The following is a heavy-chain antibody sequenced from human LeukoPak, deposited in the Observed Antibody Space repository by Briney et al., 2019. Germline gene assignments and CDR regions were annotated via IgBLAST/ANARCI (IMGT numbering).Heavy chain of an antibody. J-gene: IGHJ4*02. V-gene: IGHV4-38-2*01. CDR2: IYYSGST. CDR1: GYSISSGYY. Sequence: SETLSLICAVSGYSISSGYYWGWIRQPPGTGLGWIGSIYYSGSTYYNPSLKSRVTISVDTSKNQFSLKLSSVTAADTAVYYCARQPDGSGSYYRPQMFDYWGQGTLVTVSS. D-gene: IGHD3-10*01. CDR3: ARQPDGSGSYYRPQMFDY.